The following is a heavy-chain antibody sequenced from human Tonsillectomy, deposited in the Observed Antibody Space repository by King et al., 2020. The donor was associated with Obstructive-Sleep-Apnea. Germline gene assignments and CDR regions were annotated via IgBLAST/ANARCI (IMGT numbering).Heavy chain of an antibody. V-gene: IGHV3-23*04. CDR1: AFPLSNSA. Sequence: VQLVESGGGLVQPGGSLRLSCVASAFPLSNSAMTWVRQAPGKGLEWVSGISGSGNRAYYADFVQGRFTISRDNSKHTLYLQMKSLRADDTAVYYCAKREDYGQISTWGQGTLVTVSS. CDR2: ISGSGNRA. J-gene: IGHJ5*02. CDR3: AKREDYGQIST. D-gene: IGHD4-17*01.